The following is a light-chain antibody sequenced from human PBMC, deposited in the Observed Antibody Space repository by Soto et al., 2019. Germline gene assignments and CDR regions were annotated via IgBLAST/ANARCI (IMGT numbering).Light chain of an antibody. J-gene: IGKJ1*01. Sequence: DIQMTQSPSILSASVGDRVTITCRASQSISSWLAWYQQKPGKAPKLLIYDASSLESGVPSRFSGSGSGTEFTLTISSLQPDDFATYYCQQYNSYSHTFGQGTKVDIK. CDR2: DAS. CDR3: QQYNSYSHT. V-gene: IGKV1-5*01. CDR1: QSISSW.